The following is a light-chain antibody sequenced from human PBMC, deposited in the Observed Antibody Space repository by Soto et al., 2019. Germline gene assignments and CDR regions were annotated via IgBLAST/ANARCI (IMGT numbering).Light chain of an antibody. J-gene: IGLJ1*01. Sequence: QSVLTQPPSVSGAPGQRVTISCNGSSSNIGAGYDVHWYQQLPGTAPKLLIYGNSNRPSGVPDRFSSSKSGTSASLAITGLQAEDEADYYCQSYDSSLSGSDVFGTVTKVTVL. CDR1: SSNIGAGYD. V-gene: IGLV1-40*01. CDR2: GNS. CDR3: QSYDSSLSGSDV.